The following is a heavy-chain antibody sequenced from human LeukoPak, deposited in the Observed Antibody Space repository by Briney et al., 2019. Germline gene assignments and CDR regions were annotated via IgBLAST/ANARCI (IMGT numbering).Heavy chain of an antibody. CDR2: INHSGST. Sequence: SETLSLTCAVYGGSFSGYYWSWIRQPPGKGLEWIGEINHSGSTNYNPSLKSRVTISEDTSKNQFSLKLSSVTAADTAVYYCARESSSRPNWFDPWGQGTLVTVSS. CDR1: GGSFSGYY. V-gene: IGHV4-34*01. J-gene: IGHJ5*02. D-gene: IGHD6-13*01. CDR3: ARESSSRPNWFDP.